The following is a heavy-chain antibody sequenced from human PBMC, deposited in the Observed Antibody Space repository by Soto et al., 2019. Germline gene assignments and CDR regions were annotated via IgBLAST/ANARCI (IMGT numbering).Heavy chain of an antibody. J-gene: IGHJ5*02. CDR2: ISAYNGNT. D-gene: IGHD6-13*01. Sequence: ASVKVSCKASGYTFTSYGISWLRRSPGQGLEWMGWISAYNGNTNYAQKLQGRVTMTTDTSTSTAYMELRSLRSDDTAVYYCARVRSIAGPEDWFDPWGQGTLVTVSS. CDR1: GYTFTSYG. CDR3: ARVRSIAGPEDWFDP. V-gene: IGHV1-18*01.